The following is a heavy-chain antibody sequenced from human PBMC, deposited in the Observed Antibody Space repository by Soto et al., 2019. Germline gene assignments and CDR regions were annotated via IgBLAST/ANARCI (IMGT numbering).Heavy chain of an antibody. CDR2: ISSSSSTI. Sequence: PGGSLRLSCAASGFTFSSYSMNWVRQAPGKGLEWVSYISSSSSTIYYADSVKGRFTISRDNAKNSLYLQMNSLRDEDTAVYYCARVPLDSPIRLGELSLSYYYYGMDVWGQGTTVTVSS. D-gene: IGHD3-16*02. CDR1: GFTFSSYS. J-gene: IGHJ6*02. V-gene: IGHV3-48*02. CDR3: ARVPLDSPIRLGELSLSYYYYGMDV.